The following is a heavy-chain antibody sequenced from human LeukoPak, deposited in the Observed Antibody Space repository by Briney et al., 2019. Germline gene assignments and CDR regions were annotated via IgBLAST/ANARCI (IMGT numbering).Heavy chain of an antibody. Sequence: GGSLRLSCAASGFTFSSYALNWVRHAPGKGLEWVSAISGSGGGTYYVASVKGRFTISRDNSKNTLYLQMNSLRAEDTAVYYCAKDDHGGSGWRDYFDYWGQGTLVTVSS. V-gene: IGHV3-23*01. CDR3: AKDDHGGSGWRDYFDY. D-gene: IGHD6-19*01. J-gene: IGHJ4*02. CDR1: GFTFSSYA. CDR2: ISGSGGGT.